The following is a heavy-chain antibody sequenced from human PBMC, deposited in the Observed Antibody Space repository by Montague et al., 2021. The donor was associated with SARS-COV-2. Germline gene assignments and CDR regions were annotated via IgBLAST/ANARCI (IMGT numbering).Heavy chain of an antibody. CDR1: GGSISSYF. J-gene: IGHJ4*02. D-gene: IGHD3-10*01. CDR2: FYHSGGT. V-gene: IGHV4-59*13. CDR3: ARSGAVPMD. Sequence: SETLSLTCTVSGGSISSYFWSWIRQSPGKGLEWIGYFYHSGGTKYNPSLKSRVTISGDTSKNRFSLKLSSVTTADTAVYYCARSGAVPMDWGQGTLVTVSS.